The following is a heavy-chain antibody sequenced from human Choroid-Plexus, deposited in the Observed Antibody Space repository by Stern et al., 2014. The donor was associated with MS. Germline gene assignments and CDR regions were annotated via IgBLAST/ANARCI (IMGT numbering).Heavy chain of an antibody. V-gene: IGHV5-51*01. J-gene: IGHJ4*02. CDR3: ARHVQGFDY. Sequence: EVQLVESGAAVKKPGESLKISCKLSGYSFTIYYIASVRQMPGKGLEWIGGLYPYASDTTYSPSFQCPFTTSTDKSTNTASPQWSSLRASDTAMYYCARHVQGFDYWGQGTLVTVSS. CDR2: LYPYASDT. CDR1: GYSFTIYY.